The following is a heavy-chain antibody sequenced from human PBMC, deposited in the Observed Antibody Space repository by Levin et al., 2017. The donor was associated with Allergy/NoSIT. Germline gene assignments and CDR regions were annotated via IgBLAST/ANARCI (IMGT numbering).Heavy chain of an antibody. V-gene: IGHV3-30*03. D-gene: IGHD3-22*01. J-gene: IGHJ4*02. CDR3: SIGGSFLGGSYYDGQLDF. CDR1: GFTLRTSG. CDR2: TSYAGSNN. Sequence: SCAVSGFTLRTSGMHWVRQAPGKGLEWVAVTSYAGSNNYYADSVKGRFTISRDNSKNTLSLQMNSLTAEDTAVYYCSIGGSFLGGSYYDGQLDFWGQGTLVTVSS.